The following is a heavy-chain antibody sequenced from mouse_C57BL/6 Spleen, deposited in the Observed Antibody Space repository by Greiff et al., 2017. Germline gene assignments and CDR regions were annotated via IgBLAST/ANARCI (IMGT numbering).Heavy chain of an antibody. CDR1: GYTFTDYY. Sequence: VQLQQSGPELVKPGASVKISCKASGYTFTDYYMNWVKQSHGKIHEWIGDTNPNNGGTSYNQKFKGKATLTVYKSSSTAYMELRSLTSEDSAVYYCARDSREDYWGKGTTLTVSS. CDR3: ARDSREDY. J-gene: IGHJ2*01. V-gene: IGHV1-26*01. CDR2: TNPNNGGT.